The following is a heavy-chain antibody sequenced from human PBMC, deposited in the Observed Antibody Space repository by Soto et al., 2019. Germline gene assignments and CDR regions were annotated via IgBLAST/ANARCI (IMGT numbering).Heavy chain of an antibody. Sequence: ASVKVSCKASGYTFTTFGISWVRQAPGQGLEWVGWISANNGNTKYSQKFQGRVSLTTETSTSTAYMELSSLRSEDTAVYYCARGLGQSITIFGVVPSYNWFDPWGQGTLVTVSS. D-gene: IGHD3-3*01. CDR3: ARGLGQSITIFGVVPSYNWFDP. J-gene: IGHJ5*02. CDR1: GYTFTTFG. V-gene: IGHV1-18*01. CDR2: ISANNGNT.